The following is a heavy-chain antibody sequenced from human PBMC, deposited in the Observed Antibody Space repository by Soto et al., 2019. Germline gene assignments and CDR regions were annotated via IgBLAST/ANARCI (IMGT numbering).Heavy chain of an antibody. J-gene: IGHJ6*02. CDR3: ARLDILDAMDV. D-gene: IGHD3-9*01. CDR1: GYNFAKSR. Sequence: GESLKISCKGSGYNFAKSRIGWVRQMPGKGLEWMGIIYPGDSDTRYSPSFQGQVTISADKSISTAYLQWSSLRASDTAMYYCARLDILDAMDVWGQGTTVTVSS. V-gene: IGHV5-51*01. CDR2: IYPGDSDT.